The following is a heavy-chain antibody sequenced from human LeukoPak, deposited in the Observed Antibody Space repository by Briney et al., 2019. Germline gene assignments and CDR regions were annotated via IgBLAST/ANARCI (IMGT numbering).Heavy chain of an antibody. CDR2: ISGSGDNT. CDR1: GFTFSSYG. Sequence: RSLRLSCAASGFTFSSYGMHWVRQAPGKGLEWVSGISGSGDNTYYADSVQGRFTISRDNSKNTLFLRMSSLRAEDTAVYYCARGVARTGYFIDYWGQGTLVTVSS. V-gene: IGHV3-23*01. J-gene: IGHJ4*02. CDR3: ARGVARTGYFIDY. D-gene: IGHD2-15*01.